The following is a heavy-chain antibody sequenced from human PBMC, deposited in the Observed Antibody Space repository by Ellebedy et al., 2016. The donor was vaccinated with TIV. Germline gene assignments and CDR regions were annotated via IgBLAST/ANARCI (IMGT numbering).Heavy chain of an antibody. CDR2: LYRGGDT. J-gene: IGHJ3*02. CDR3: ARVTRDVLYNIGGAFDI. D-gene: IGHD5-24*01. CDR1: GFSVADSN. V-gene: IGHV3-53*05. Sequence: GESLKISCAASGFSVADSNMTWVRQAPGKGLEWVSTLYRGGDTYYEDSVKDRFTISRDNSKSTLYLQMRSLRTEDTAVYYCARVTRDVLYNIGGAFDIWGHGTMVTVS.